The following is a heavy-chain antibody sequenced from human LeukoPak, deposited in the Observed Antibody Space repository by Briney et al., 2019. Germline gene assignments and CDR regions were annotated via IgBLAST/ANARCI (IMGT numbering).Heavy chain of an antibody. CDR3: ARDREYYYGSGSFYGMDV. J-gene: IGHJ6*02. V-gene: IGHV6-1*01. D-gene: IGHD3-10*01. Sequence: SQTLSLTCAISGDSVSSNSAARNWIRQSPSRGLEWLGRTYYRSKWYNDYAVSVKSRITINPDTSKNQFSLQLNSVTPEDTAVYYCARDREYYYGSGSFYGMDVWGQGTTVTVSS. CDR2: TYYRSKWYN. CDR1: GDSVSSNSAA.